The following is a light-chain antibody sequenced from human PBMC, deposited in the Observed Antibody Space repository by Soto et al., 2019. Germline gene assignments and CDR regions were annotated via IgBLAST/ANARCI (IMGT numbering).Light chain of an antibody. CDR2: GAS. Sequence: EIVLTQSPATLSLSPGERATLSCRASQSVSSYLAWYQQKPGQAPRLLIYGASSRATGIPNRFSGSGSGTEFALTISRLEPEDFAVYFCHQRSNWPPTFGGGTKVDIK. CDR1: QSVSSY. V-gene: IGKV3-11*01. J-gene: IGKJ4*01. CDR3: HQRSNWPPT.